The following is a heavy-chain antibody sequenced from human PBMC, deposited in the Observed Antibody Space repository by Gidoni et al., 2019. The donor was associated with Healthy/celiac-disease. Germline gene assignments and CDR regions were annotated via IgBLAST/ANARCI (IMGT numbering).Heavy chain of an antibody. CDR1: GGTFSSYT. CDR2: IIPILGIA. D-gene: IGHD2-21*02. Sequence: QVPLVQSGAEVKKPASSVKVSCKASGGTFSSYTISWVRQAPGQGLEWMGRIIPILGIANYAQKFQGRVTITADKSTSTAYMELSSLRSEDTAVYYCARELYCGGDCYSGWFDPWGQGTLVTVSS. J-gene: IGHJ5*02. V-gene: IGHV1-69*08. CDR3: ARELYCGGDCYSGWFDP.